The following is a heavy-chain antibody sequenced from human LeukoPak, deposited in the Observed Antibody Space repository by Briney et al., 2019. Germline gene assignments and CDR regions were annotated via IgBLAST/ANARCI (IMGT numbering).Heavy chain of an antibody. CDR3: ARGERGVTVSWSAFFDS. CDR2: MYNSGTT. CDR1: GDSISTSPYY. J-gene: IGHJ4*02. Sequence: SETLSLTCIVSGDSISTSPYYWIWIRQPPGKGLEWIGGMYNSGTTYYNPSLKTRVTISPDTSKNQFSLRLSSVTAADTAVYYCARGERGVTVSWSAFFDSWGQGTLVTVSS. V-gene: IGHV4-39*07. D-gene: IGHD2-21*02.